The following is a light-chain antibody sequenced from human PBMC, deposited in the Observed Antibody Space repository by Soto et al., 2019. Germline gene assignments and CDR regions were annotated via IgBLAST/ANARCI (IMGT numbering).Light chain of an antibody. CDR2: GAS. CDR1: QRVSSSY. J-gene: IGKJ5*01. V-gene: IGKV3-20*01. CDR3: QQYGSSPPIT. Sequence: ELVLTQSPGTLSLSPGERATLSCRASQRVSSSYLAWHQQKPGQAHRLLIYGASLKSTGIPDRFSGSGSGTDFTRTISRLEPEDFARYYCQQYGSSPPITFGQGTRLEIK.